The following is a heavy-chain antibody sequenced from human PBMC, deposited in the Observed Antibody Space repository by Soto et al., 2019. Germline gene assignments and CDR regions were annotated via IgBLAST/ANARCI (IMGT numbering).Heavy chain of an antibody. CDR1: GYSISSGYY. CDR2: IYHSGST. Sequence: SETVSLTXAVSGYSISSGYYWGWIRQPPGKGLEWIGSIYHSGSTYYNPSLKSRVTISVDTSKNQFSLKLSSVAAADTAVYYCARGKNDFWSGLSSIDYWGQGTLVTVSS. CDR3: ARGKNDFWSGLSSIDY. J-gene: IGHJ4*02. V-gene: IGHV4-38-2*01. D-gene: IGHD3-3*01.